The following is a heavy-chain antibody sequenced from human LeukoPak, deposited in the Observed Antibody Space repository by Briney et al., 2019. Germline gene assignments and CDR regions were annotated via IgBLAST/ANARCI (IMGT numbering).Heavy chain of an antibody. CDR3: ARGPTISETGYFDY. CDR2: INHRGDT. V-gene: IGHV4-34*01. CDR1: GGSFSSYY. D-gene: IGHD1-1*01. J-gene: IGHJ4*03. Sequence: PSETLPLTCAVYGGSFSSYYWSWIRHSPGKGLEWIAEINHRGDTNYNPSVKSRVTISVDTSKNQFSLKVTSLTAADTAVYYCARGPTISETGYFDYWGQGTLVTVSS.